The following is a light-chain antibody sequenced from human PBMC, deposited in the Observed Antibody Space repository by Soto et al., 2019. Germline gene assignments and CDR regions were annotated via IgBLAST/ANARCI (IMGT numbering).Light chain of an antibody. V-gene: IGKV3-20*01. Sequence: DIVLTKSPVNLSLSSGESSTLSCRARQSVRTILLAWYPQKPGQAPRRLIYGASSSATGIPNRFRGSGSGTDVILTISRLESEDFAIYSCHQDGYSPVTCGQGPKVEIK. CDR1: QSVRTIL. J-gene: IGKJ1*01. CDR2: GAS. CDR3: HQDGYSPVT.